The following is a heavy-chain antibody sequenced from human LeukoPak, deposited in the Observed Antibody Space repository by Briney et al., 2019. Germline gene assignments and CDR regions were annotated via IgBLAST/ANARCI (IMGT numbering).Heavy chain of an antibody. CDR2: ISSSRKYT. Sequence: GRCLRLSCEAAGFTFTAYYMSWIRHAAGKGMEWVSSISSSRKYTQFADSVKGRFTTSRDNARTSMYLQMNSLRAEDTAVYCCARDFPAARLVIKTFMVVWGDGTTVTVSS. J-gene: IGHJ6*01. CDR1: GFTFTAYY. D-gene: IGHD3-9*01. CDR3: ARDFPAARLVIKTFMVV. V-gene: IGHV3-11*05.